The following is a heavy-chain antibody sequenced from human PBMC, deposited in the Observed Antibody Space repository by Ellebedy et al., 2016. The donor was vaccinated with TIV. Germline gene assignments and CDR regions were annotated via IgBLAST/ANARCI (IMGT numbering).Heavy chain of an antibody. V-gene: IGHV3-30*06. D-gene: IGHD4-23*01. Sequence: PGGSLRLSCAASGFSFSTYGMHWVRQAPGKGLEWVAVISSGGGGKFYADPVRGRFTISRDNSKKTLYLEITSPRDDDTAVYYCATDYGGNSYSWGQGTLVTVSS. CDR1: GFSFSTYG. CDR2: ISSGGGGK. J-gene: IGHJ4*02. CDR3: ATDYGGNSYS.